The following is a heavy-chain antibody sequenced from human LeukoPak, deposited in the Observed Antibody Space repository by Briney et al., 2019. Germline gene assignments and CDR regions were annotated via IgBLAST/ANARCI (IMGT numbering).Heavy chain of an antibody. CDR1: GFTFSSYW. CDR2: INSDVSST. Sequence: PGGSLRLSCAASGFTFSSYWMHWVRQAPGKGLVWVSRINSDVSSTSYADSVKGRFTISRDKAKNTLYLEMNSLRAEDTAVYYCVRDPPYGFWSGYYDSFDYWGQGTLVTVSS. CDR3: VRDPPYGFWSGYYDSFDY. D-gene: IGHD3-3*01. J-gene: IGHJ4*02. V-gene: IGHV3-74*01.